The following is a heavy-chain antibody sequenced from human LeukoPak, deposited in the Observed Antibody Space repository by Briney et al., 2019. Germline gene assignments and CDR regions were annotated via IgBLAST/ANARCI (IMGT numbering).Heavy chain of an antibody. CDR2: MNPNSGNT. Sequence: GASVKVSCKASGYTFTSYDINWVRQATGQGLEWMGWMNPNSGNTGYAQKFQGRVTMTRNTSISTAYMELSSLRSEDTAVYYCARGRRPIRYFDWLFWLDPWGQGTLVTVSS. V-gene: IGHV1-8*01. J-gene: IGHJ5*02. D-gene: IGHD3-9*01. CDR1: GYTFTSYD. CDR3: ARGRRPIRYFDWLFWLDP.